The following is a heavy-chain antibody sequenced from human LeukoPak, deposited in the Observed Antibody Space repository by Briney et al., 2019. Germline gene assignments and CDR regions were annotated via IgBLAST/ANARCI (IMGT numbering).Heavy chain of an antibody. CDR2: IYHNGKT. CDR3: ARELPRSTTFLDY. Sequence: PSEPLSLACIVSGGSINNFYWSWVRQPPGKGLEWIGYIYHNGKTKYNPSLTSRVSISIDTSKNQFSLRLTSVTAADTAVYYCARELPRSTTFLDYWGQGTLVTVSS. V-gene: IGHV4-59*01. D-gene: IGHD1-14*01. J-gene: IGHJ4*02. CDR1: GGSINNFY.